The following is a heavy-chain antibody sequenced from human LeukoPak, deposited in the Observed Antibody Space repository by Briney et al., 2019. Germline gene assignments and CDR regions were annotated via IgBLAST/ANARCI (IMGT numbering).Heavy chain of an antibody. D-gene: IGHD6-19*01. CDR3: ARVGSGWYYYYYMDV. V-gene: IGHV4-34*01. CDR1: GGSFSGYY. J-gene: IGHJ6*03. Sequence: SETLSLTCAVYGGSFSGYYWSWIRQPPGKGLEWIGEINHSGSTNYNPSLKSRVTISVGTSKNQFSLKLSSVTAADTAVYYCARVGSGWYYYYYMDVWGKGTTVTVSS. CDR2: INHSGST.